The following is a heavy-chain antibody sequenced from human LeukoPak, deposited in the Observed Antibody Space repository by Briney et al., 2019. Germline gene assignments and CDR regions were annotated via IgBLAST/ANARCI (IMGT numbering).Heavy chain of an antibody. CDR1: GGSFSGYY. V-gene: IGHV4-34*01. CDR3: ARGARYYDSSGSMGRDY. Sequence: SETLSLTCAVYGGSFSGYYWSWIRQPPGKGLEWIGEINHSGSTNYNPSLKSRVTISVDTSKNQFSLKLSSVTAADTAVYYCARGARYYDSSGSMGRDYWGQGTLVTVSS. J-gene: IGHJ4*02. D-gene: IGHD3-22*01. CDR2: INHSGST.